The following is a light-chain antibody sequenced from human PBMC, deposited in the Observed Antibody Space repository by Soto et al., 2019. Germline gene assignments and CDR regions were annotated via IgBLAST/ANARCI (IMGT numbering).Light chain of an antibody. CDR1: QSISSSY. CDR2: GAS. CDR3: QQYGRSPYT. Sequence: EIVLTQSPGTLSLSPGERATLSCRASQSISSSYLAWNQQKPGQAPRLLIYGASSSATGIPDRFSGSGSGTDFTLTISRLEPEDFAVYYCQQYGRSPYTFGQGTKLEIK. J-gene: IGKJ2*01. V-gene: IGKV3-20*01.